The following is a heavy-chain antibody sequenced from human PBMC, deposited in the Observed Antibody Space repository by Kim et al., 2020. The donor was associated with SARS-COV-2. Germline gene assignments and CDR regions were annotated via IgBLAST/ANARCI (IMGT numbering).Heavy chain of an antibody. CDR3: AREDEPYGPSTRFDY. J-gene: IGHJ4*02. D-gene: IGHD2-15*01. CDR1: GYTFTSYG. Sequence: ASVKVSCKASGYTFTSYGISWVRQAPGQGLEWMGWISAYNGNTNYAQKLQGRVTMTTDTSTSTAYMELRSLRSDDTAVYYRAREDEPYGPSTRFDYWGQGTLVTVSS. CDR2: ISAYNGNT. V-gene: IGHV1-18*04.